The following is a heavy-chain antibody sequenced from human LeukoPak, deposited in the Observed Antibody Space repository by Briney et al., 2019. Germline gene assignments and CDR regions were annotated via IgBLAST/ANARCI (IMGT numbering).Heavy chain of an antibody. CDR2: ITGNSDYI. J-gene: IGHJ3*02. CDR1: EFTFSNYN. V-gene: IGHV3-21*01. D-gene: IGHD3-10*01. CDR3: AKDRRGAFDI. Sequence: SGGSLRLSCAASEFTFSNYNMNWVRQAPGKGLEWVSSITGNSDYIYNADSVKGRFTISRDNANNSLYLQMNSLRAEDTAVYYRAKDRRGAFDIWGQGKRVTVSS.